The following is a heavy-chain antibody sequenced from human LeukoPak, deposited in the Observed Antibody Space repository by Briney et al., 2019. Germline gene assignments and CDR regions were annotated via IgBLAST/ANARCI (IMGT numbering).Heavy chain of an antibody. CDR3: AKDHYYDSSGYSFVDY. J-gene: IGHJ4*02. V-gene: IGHV3-30*18. CDR2: ISYDGSNK. Sequence: PGRSLRLSCAASGFTFSSYGMHWVRQAPGKGLEWVAVISYDGSNKYYADSVKGRFTISRDNSKNTLYLQMNSLRAEDTAVYYCAKDHYYDSSGYSFVDYWGQGTLVTVSS. CDR1: GFTFSSYG. D-gene: IGHD3-22*01.